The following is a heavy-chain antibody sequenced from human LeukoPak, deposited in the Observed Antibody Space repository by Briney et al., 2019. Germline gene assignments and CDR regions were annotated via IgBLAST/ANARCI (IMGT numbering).Heavy chain of an antibody. CDR2: IYYSGTT. J-gene: IGHJ4*02. D-gene: IGHD3-22*01. Sequence: SETLSLTCTVSGVSISSENSYWSWIRQHPGKGLEWIGYIYYSGTTYYSPSLKSRLTISVDTSKNQFSLKLRFVTAADTAAYFCARDGPSHYYDSSDGIDCWGQGTLVTVSS. CDR3: ARDGPSHYYDSSDGIDC. V-gene: IGHV4-31*03. CDR1: GVSISSENSY.